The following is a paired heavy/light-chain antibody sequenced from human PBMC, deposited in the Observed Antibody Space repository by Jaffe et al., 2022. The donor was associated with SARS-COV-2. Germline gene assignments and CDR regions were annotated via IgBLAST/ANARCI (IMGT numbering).Heavy chain of an antibody. V-gene: IGHV3-30*18. CDR2: IQHDGSKQ. Sequence: QVQLVESGGGVVQPGRSLRLSCAASGFPFSRYGMHWVRQAPGKGLEWVAAIQHDGSKQYYADFVEGRVTISRDQYRNTLYLQMNSLRPEDTAVYYCAKDEETSGYNGRWTFDIWGQGTMVTVSS. D-gene: IGHD3-22*01. J-gene: IGHJ3*02. CDR3: AKDEETSGYNGRWTFDI. CDR1: GFPFSRYG.
Light chain of an antibody. CDR1: QSVSSSH. J-gene: IGKJ1*01. V-gene: IGKV3-20*01. Sequence: EIVLTQSPGTLSLSPGERATLSCRASQSVSSSHLAWYQQKPGQAPRLLIYGTSSRATGIPDRFSGSGSGTDFTLTISRLEPEDFAVYYCQQFGSSWTFGQGTKVEIK. CDR2: GTS. CDR3: QQFGSSWT.